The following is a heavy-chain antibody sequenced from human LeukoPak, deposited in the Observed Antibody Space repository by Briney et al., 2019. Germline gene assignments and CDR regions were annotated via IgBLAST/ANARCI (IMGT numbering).Heavy chain of an antibody. CDR3: ATFTDMKRANWFDP. CDR2: IYYSGST. Sequence: SETLSLTCTVSGGSISSGDYYWSWIRQPPGKGLEWIGYIYYSGSTYYNPSLKSRVTISVDTSKTQFSLKLSSVTAADTAVYYCATFTDMKRANWFDPWGQGTLVTVSS. V-gene: IGHV4-31*03. D-gene: IGHD2-15*01. CDR1: GGSISSGDYY. J-gene: IGHJ5*02.